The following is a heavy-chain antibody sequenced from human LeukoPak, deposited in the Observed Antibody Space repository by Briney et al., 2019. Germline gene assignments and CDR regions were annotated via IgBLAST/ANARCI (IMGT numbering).Heavy chain of an antibody. D-gene: IGHD6-19*01. CDR2: IIPIFGTA. CDR3: ARVKERGIAVAGTAYYFDY. V-gene: IGHV1-69*01. CDR1: GGTFSSYA. Sequence: ASVKVSCKASGGTFSSYAISWVRQASGQGLEWMGGIIPIFGTANYAQKFQGRVTITADESTSTAYMELSSLRSEDTAVYYCARVKERGIAVAGTAYYFDYWGQGTLVTVSS. J-gene: IGHJ4*02.